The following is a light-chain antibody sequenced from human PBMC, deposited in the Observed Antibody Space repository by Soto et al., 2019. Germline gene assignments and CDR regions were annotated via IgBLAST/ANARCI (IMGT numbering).Light chain of an antibody. J-gene: IGKJ1*01. CDR1: QSVSSSH. V-gene: IGKV3-20*01. CDR3: QQYGSSSWT. CDR2: SAS. Sequence: EIVLTQSPGTLSLSPGERATLSCRASQSVSSSHLAWYQQKPGQAPRLLIYSASNRATGIPDRFSGSGSGTDFTLTISRLEPEDFAVYYCQQYGSSSWTFGQGTKVELK.